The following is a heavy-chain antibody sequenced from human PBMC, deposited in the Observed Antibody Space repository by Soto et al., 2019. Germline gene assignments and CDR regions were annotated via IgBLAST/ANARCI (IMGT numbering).Heavy chain of an antibody. D-gene: IGHD6-13*01. CDR2: ISAYNGNT. CDR3: ARDGYSSSWYVLDY. J-gene: IGHJ4*02. V-gene: IGHV1-18*04. Sequence: ASVKVSCKASGYTFTSYGISWVRRAPGQGLEWMGWISAYNGNTNYAQKLQGRVTMTTDTSTSTAYMELRSLRSDDTAVYYCARDGYSSSWYVLDYWGQGTLVTVSS. CDR1: GYTFTSYG.